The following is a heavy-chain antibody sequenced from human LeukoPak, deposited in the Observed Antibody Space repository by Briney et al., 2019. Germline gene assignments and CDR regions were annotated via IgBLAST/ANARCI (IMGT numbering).Heavy chain of an antibody. CDR2: VLYDGSNK. Sequence: PGGSLRLSCAASGFTFTRYTMHWVRQAPGKGLEWVAVVLYDGSNKYYADSVKGRFTLSRDNSKNTLSLQMTTLRADDTAVYYCVRDNYGGILYFWGQGTLVTVSS. V-gene: IGHV3-30*04. D-gene: IGHD2-21*01. CDR1: GFTFTRYT. J-gene: IGHJ4*02. CDR3: VRDNYGGILYF.